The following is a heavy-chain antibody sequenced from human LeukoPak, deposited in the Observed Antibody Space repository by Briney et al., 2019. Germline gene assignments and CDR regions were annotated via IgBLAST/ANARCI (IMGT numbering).Heavy chain of an antibody. Sequence: SETLSLTCTVSGASINSDYWNWIRQPPGKGLEWIGYVYTLGTTNYNPSLKSRVTMSVDTSKNQFSLRLSSVTAADTAVYYCARDLGFWSGPDYWGHGTLVTVSS. D-gene: IGHD3-3*01. CDR2: VYTLGTT. J-gene: IGHJ4*01. V-gene: IGHV4-4*08. CDR1: GASINSDY. CDR3: ARDLGFWSGPDY.